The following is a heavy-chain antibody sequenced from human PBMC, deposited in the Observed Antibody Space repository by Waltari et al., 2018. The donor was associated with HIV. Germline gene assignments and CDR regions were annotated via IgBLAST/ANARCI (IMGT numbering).Heavy chain of an antibody. V-gene: IGHV4-34*01. CDR2: INHSGRT. CDR1: GGSFSGSY. CDR3: ARARLVSRGQYCSTTSCLPHYYYYYGMDV. J-gene: IGHJ6*02. Sequence: QVQLRQWGAGLLKPSETLSLTCAVYGGSFSGSYWSWIRQPPGKGLEWIGEINHSGRTNYTPSLKGRITISVDTSKNQFSLKLTSVTAADTAVFYCARARLVSRGQYCSTTSCLPHYYYYYGMDVWGQGTTVTVSS. D-gene: IGHD2-2*01.